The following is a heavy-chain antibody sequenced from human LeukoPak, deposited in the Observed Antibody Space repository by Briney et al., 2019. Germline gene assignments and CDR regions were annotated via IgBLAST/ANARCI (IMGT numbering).Heavy chain of an antibody. CDR1: GGSISSYY. CDR3: ARDSPNYYYYYYMDV. CDR2: IYTSGSA. V-gene: IGHV4-4*07. J-gene: IGHJ6*03. Sequence: SETLSLTCTVSGGSISSYYWSWIRQPAGKGLEWIGRIYTSGSANYNPSLKSRVTMSVDTSKNQFSLKLSSVTAADTAVYYCARDSPNYYYYYYMDVWGKGTTVTISS.